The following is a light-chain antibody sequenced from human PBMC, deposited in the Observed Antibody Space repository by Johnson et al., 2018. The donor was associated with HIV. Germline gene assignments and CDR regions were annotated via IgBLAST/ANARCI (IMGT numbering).Light chain of an antibody. CDR3: GPWDSLNV. CDR2: ENN. V-gene: IGLV1-51*02. J-gene: IGLJ1*01. Sequence: QSVLTQPPSVSAAPGQKVTISCSGSSSNIGNNYVSWYQQLPGTAPKLLIYENNKRPSGIPDRFSGSKSGTSATLGITGLQTGDEADYYCGPWDSLNVFGTGTKVTVL. CDR1: SSNIGNNY.